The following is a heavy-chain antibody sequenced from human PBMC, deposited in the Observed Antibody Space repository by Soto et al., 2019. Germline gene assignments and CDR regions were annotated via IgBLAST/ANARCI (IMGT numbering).Heavy chain of an antibody. D-gene: IGHD2-2*02. CDR1: GGSISSYH. Sequence: KPSETLSLTCTVSGGSISSYHWSWIRQPAGKGLEWIGRIYTIGSTNYNPSLKSRVTMSVDTSKNQFSLKLSSVTAADTAVYYCARAPIRYCSSTSCYTPWGMDVWGQGTTVTVSS. J-gene: IGHJ6*02. V-gene: IGHV4-4*07. CDR2: IYTIGST. CDR3: ARAPIRYCSSTSCYTPWGMDV.